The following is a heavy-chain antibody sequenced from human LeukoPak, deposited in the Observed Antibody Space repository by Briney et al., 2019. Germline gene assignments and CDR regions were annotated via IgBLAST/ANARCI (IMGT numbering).Heavy chain of an antibody. Sequence: PGRSLRLSCAASGFTFSSYAMHWVRQAPGKGLEWVAVISYDGSNKYYADSVKGRFTISRDNSKNTLYLQMNSLRAEDTAVYYCAKDPFGSGSYYHGYWGQGTLVTVSS. D-gene: IGHD1-26*01. CDR2: ISYDGSNK. CDR1: GFTFSSYA. J-gene: IGHJ4*02. V-gene: IGHV3-30-3*01. CDR3: AKDPFGSGSYYHGY.